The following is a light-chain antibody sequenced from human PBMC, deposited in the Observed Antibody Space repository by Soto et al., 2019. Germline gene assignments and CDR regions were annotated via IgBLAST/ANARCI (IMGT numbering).Light chain of an antibody. J-gene: IGKJ5*01. Sequence: AIQLTQSPSSLSASVGDRVTITCRASQGIGSSAFAWYQQKPGKAQNLLIYDVFDLQIGVPTRFSGSGSGADFTLTISSLPPEDFATYYCQQFDTYPLTFGQGTRLYIK. V-gene: IGKV1-13*02. CDR2: DVF. CDR1: QGIGSSA. CDR3: QQFDTYPLT.